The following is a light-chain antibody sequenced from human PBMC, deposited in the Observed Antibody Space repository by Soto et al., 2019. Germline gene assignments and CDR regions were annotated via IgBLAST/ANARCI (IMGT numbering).Light chain of an antibody. CDR2: ENN. Sequence: QSVLTQPPSVSAAPGQKVTISCSGSYSNMGHNYVSWYQQLPGTAPRLLIYENNRRPSGIPDRFSGSKSGTSATLVITGLQTGDEADYYCGTWDSSLSDGAVFGGGTQLTVL. CDR1: YSNMGHNY. CDR3: GTWDSSLSDGAV. V-gene: IGLV1-51*02. J-gene: IGLJ7*01.